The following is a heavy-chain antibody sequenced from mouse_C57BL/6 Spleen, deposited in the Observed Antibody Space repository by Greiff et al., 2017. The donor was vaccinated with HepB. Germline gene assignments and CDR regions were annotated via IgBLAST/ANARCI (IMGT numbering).Heavy chain of an antibody. CDR1: GYTFTSYW. J-gene: IGHJ2*01. CDR3: AREDTTVAGYFDY. D-gene: IGHD1-1*01. CDR2: INPSSGYT. V-gene: IGHV1-7*01. Sequence: QVHVKQSGAELAKPGASVKLSCKASGYTFTSYWMHWVKQRPGQGLEWIGYINPSSGYTKYNQKFKDKATLTADKSSSTAYMQLSSLTYEDSAVYYCAREDTTVAGYFDYWGQGTTLTVSS.